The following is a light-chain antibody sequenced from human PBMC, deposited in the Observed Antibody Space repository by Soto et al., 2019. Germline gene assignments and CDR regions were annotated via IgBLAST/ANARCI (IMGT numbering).Light chain of an antibody. V-gene: IGKV3-20*01. CDR3: EQYGSSRT. CDR1: QSVSRHY. CDR2: GVF. Sequence: EIVLTQSPGTLSLSPGERATLSCRASQSVSRHYLAWYQQKPRRAPRLLIYGVFSRAADIPDRFSGRWSGSYFTLTISILEHVLLAVYYWEQYGSSRTCCQGTKVEIK. J-gene: IGKJ1*01.